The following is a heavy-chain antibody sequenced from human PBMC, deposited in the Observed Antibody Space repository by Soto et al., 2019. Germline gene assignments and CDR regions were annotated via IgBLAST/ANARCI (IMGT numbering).Heavy chain of an antibody. CDR1: GGSFSGYY. J-gene: IGHJ6*02. D-gene: IGHD6-13*01. CDR2: INHSGST. CDR3: ARGSYSSSWYDYYYGMDV. Sequence: ASETLSLTCAVYGGSFSGYYWSWIRQPPGKGLEWIGEINHSGSTNYNPSLKSRVTISVDTSKNQFSLKLSSVTAADTAVYYCARGSYSSSWYDYYYGMDVWGQGTTVTVSS. V-gene: IGHV4-34*01.